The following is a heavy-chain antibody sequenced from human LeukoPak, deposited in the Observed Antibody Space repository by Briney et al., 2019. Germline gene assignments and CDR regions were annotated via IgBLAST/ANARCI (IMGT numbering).Heavy chain of an antibody. V-gene: IGHV4-30-2*01. CDR1: GGSISSGGYS. CDR2: IYHSGST. CDR3: ARLRFGTYYFDY. D-gene: IGHD3-16*01. Sequence: PSQTLSLTCDVSGGSISSGGYSWSWIRQPPGKGLEWIGYIYHSGSTYYNPSLKSRVTISVDRSKNQFFLKLSSVTAADTAVYYCARLRFGTYYFDYWGQGTLVTVSS. J-gene: IGHJ4*02.